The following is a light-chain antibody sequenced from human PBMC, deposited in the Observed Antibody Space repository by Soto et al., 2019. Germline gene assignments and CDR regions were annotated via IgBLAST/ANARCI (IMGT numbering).Light chain of an antibody. V-gene: IGKV1-39*01. CDR1: QSISSY. CDR3: QQSYSTPPFN. CDR2: EAS. Sequence: DIQMTQSPSPLSASVGDRVYITCRTSQSISSYLNWYQAKPGKAPKLLIYEASSLESGVPSRFSGSGSGTDFTLTISSLQPEDSATDYCQQSYSTPPFNFGPGTRVDI. J-gene: IGKJ3*01.